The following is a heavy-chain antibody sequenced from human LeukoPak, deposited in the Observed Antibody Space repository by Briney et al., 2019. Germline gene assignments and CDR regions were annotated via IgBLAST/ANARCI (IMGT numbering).Heavy chain of an antibody. D-gene: IGHD2-2*01. J-gene: IGHJ4*02. Sequence: SETLSLTCAVYGGSFSGYYWSWIRQPPGKGLEWIGEINHSGSTNYNPSLKSRVTIAVDTSKNQFSLKLSSVTAADTAVYYCASQGYCSRTSCSAPVGYWGQGTPVTVSS. CDR3: ASQGYCSRTSCSAPVGY. V-gene: IGHV4-34*01. CDR2: INHSGST. CDR1: GGSFSGYY.